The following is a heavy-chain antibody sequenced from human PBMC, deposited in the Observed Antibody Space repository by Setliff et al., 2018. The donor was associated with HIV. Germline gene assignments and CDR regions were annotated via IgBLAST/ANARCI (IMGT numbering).Heavy chain of an antibody. CDR1: GGSISSGGYY. CDR3: SRQQLDGFRYKYYYMDV. CDR2: IYHSGST. Sequence: SETLSLTCTVSGGSISSGGYYWSWIRQHPGKGLEWIGYIYHSGSTNYNPSLESRVTISLDTANNHFSLNLRSVTAADTAVYYCSRQQLDGFRYKYYYMDVWGKGTTVTVSS. V-gene: IGHV4-61*03. D-gene: IGHD6-13*01. J-gene: IGHJ6*03.